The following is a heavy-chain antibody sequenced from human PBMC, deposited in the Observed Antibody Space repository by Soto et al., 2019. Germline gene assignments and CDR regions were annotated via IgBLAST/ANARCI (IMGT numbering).Heavy chain of an antibody. V-gene: IGHV3-23*01. D-gene: IGHD2-8*01. CDR2: ISGSGGST. J-gene: IGHJ4*02. CDR3: AKTTRLIVLMVYAEADRGYFDY. Sequence: GGSLRLSCAASGFTFSSYAMSWVRQAPGKGLEWVSAISGSGGSTYYADSVKGRFTISRDNSKNTLYLQMNSLRAEDTAVYYCAKTTRLIVLMVYAEADRGYFDYWGQGTLVTVSS. CDR1: GFTFSSYA.